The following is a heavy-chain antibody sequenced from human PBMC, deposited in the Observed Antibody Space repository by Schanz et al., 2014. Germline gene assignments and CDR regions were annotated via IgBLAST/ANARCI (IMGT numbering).Heavy chain of an antibody. CDR3: ARRDNYLSAFDI. Sequence: QVQLQQWGAGLLKPSETLSLTCAVYGGSFSGYFWSWTRQSPEKGLEWIGNIYYTGTTYYNPSLKSRVSISVDTSKNQVSLKLTSVTAADTAVFYCARRDNYLSAFDIWGQGTMVTVSS. J-gene: IGHJ3*02. CDR2: IYYTGTT. V-gene: IGHV4-34*01. CDR1: GGSFSGYF. D-gene: IGHD4-4*01.